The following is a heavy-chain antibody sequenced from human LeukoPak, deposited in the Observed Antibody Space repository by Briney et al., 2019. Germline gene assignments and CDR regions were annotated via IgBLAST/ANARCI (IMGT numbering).Heavy chain of an antibody. CDR1: GFTFSSYW. CDR3: AREGRFGELLLYYFDY. CDR2: INSDGSST. J-gene: IGHJ4*02. V-gene: IGHV3-74*01. D-gene: IGHD3-10*01. Sequence: GSLRLSCAASGFTFSSYWMHWVRQAPGKGLVWVSRINSDGSSTSYADSVKGRFTISRDNAKNTLYLQMNSLRAEDTAVYYCAREGRFGELLLYYFDYWGQGTLVTVSS.